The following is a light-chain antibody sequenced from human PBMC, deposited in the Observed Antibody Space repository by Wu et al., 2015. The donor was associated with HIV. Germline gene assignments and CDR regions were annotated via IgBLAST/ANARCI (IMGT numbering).Light chain of an antibody. CDR2: AAS. V-gene: IGKV1-12*01. CDR1: QNISTF. Sequence: QMIQSPSVVAASIGDTVMVTCRASQNISTFLGWYQQTPGEPPKLLIYAASRLQSGVSLRFSGTGSGTDFTLTINDLQPEDLGTYYCQQGHSFPQTFGQGT. CDR3: QQGHSFPQT. J-gene: IGKJ1*01.